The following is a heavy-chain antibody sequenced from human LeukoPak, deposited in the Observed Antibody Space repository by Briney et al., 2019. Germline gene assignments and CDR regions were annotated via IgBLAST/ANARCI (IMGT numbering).Heavy chain of an antibody. J-gene: IGHJ4*02. V-gene: IGHV4-34*01. Sequence: SETLSLTCAVYGGSFSGYYWSWIRQPPGKGLEWIGEINHSGSTNYNPSLKSRVTISVDTSKNQFSLKLSSVTAADTAVYYCARLVRVWFGDLGGLGFDYWGQGTLVTVSS. CDR1: GGSFSGYY. CDR3: ARLVRVWFGDLGGLGFDY. CDR2: INHSGST. D-gene: IGHD3-10*01.